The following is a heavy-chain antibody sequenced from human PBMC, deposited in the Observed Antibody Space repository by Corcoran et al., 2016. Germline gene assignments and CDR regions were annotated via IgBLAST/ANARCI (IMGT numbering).Heavy chain of an antibody. CDR2: IIPIFGTA. Sequence: QVQLVQSGAEVKKPGSSEKVSCKASGGTFSSYAISWVRQAPGQGLEWMGGIIPIFGTANYAQKFQGRVTITADESTSTAYMELSSLRSEDTAVYYCARGTIFGVVTLGWFDPWGQGTLVTVSS. CDR3: ARGTIFGVVTLGWFDP. CDR1: GGTFSSYA. D-gene: IGHD3-3*01. J-gene: IGHJ5*02. V-gene: IGHV1-69*01.